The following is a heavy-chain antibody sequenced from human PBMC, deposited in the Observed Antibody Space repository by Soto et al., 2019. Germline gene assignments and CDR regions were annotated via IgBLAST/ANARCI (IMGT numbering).Heavy chain of an antibody. J-gene: IGHJ4*02. Sequence: TSETLSLTCAVYGGSFSGYYWSWIRQPPGKGLEWIGEINHSGSTNYNPSLKSRVTISVDTSKNQFSLKLSSVTAADTAVYYCARGPLYGDSVSRTTYYTDYWGPGTLVTVSS. CDR3: ARGPLYGDSVSRTTYYTDY. CDR1: GGSFSGYY. CDR2: INHSGST. V-gene: IGHV4-34*01. D-gene: IGHD4-17*01.